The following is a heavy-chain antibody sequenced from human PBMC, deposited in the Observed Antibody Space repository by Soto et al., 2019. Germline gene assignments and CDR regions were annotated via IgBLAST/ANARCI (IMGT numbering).Heavy chain of an antibody. Sequence: GGSLRLSCAASGFTFSSYSMNWVRQAPGKGLEWVSYISSSSSTIYYADSVKGRFTISRDNAKNSLYLQMNSLRDEDTAVYYCARDPRLQYPRVYGMDVWGQGTTVTVSS. J-gene: IGHJ6*02. CDR3: ARDPRLQYPRVYGMDV. CDR2: ISSSSSTI. V-gene: IGHV3-48*02. D-gene: IGHD4-4*01. CDR1: GFTFSSYS.